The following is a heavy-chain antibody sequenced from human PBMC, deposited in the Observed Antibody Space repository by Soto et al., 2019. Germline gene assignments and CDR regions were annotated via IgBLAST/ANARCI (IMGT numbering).Heavy chain of an antibody. V-gene: IGHV1-69*01. CDR1: GGIFSSNA. D-gene: IGHD5-18*01. CDR3: ATGGRGYSSAPRFYFEY. J-gene: IGHJ4*02. Sequence: QVQLVQSGAEVKKPGSSVKVSCQASGGIFSSNAISWVRQAPGQGLEWMGGILPIFDTTHYAQKFQGRVTITADESKSNAYMGLSSLKTEGPALYYLATGGRGYSSAPRFYFEYWGQGTLVTVSS. CDR2: ILPIFDTT.